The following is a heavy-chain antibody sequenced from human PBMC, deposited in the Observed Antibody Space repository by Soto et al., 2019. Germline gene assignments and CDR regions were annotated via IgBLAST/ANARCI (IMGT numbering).Heavy chain of an antibody. CDR2: ISAYNGNT. D-gene: IGHD3-3*01. CDR3: ARDCPTYYDFWSGYYSNWFDP. Sequence: QVQLVQSGAEVKKPGASVKVSCKASGYTFTSYGISWVRQAPGQGLEWMGWISAYNGNTNYAQKLQGRVTMTTDTSTSTAYMELRSLRSDDTAVYYCARDCPTYYDFWSGYYSNWFDPWGQGTLVTVSS. V-gene: IGHV1-18*01. J-gene: IGHJ5*02. CDR1: GYTFTSYG.